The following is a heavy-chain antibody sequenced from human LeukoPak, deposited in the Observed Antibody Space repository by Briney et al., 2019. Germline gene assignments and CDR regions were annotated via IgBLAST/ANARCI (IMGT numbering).Heavy chain of an antibody. V-gene: IGHV4-30-2*05. CDR2: IYHSGST. J-gene: IGHJ4*01. Sequence: SQTLSLTCTVSGGSISSGGYYWSWIRQPPGKGLEWIGYIYHSGSTYYNPSLKSRVTTSVDTSKNQFSLKLSSVTAADTAVYYCARAPHYYDSSGYHSWGQEPWSPSPQ. D-gene: IGHD3-22*01. CDR3: ARAPHYYDSSGYHS. CDR1: GGSISSGGYY.